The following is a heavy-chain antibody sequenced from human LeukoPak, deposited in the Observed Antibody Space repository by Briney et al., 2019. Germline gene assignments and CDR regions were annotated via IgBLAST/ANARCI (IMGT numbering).Heavy chain of an antibody. D-gene: IGHD3-22*01. CDR2: INYSGST. CDR1: GGSISNYF. V-gene: IGHV4-59*01. Sequence: SETLSLTCTFSGGSISNYFWNWIRQTPGKGLEWIGSINYSGSTNYNPSLKSRGTMSVDTSKNQFSLKLTSVTAADAAVYYCARMSSGNYIDYWGQGTLVTVSS. J-gene: IGHJ4*02. CDR3: ARMSSGNYIDY.